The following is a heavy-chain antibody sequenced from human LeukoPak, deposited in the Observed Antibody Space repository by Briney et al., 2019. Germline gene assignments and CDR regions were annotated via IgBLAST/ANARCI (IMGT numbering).Heavy chain of an antibody. V-gene: IGHV1-69*01. D-gene: IGHD4-11*01. J-gene: IGHJ6*03. CDR1: GGTFSSYA. CDR2: IIPIFGTA. Sequence: SVKVSCKASGGTFSSYAISWVRQAPGQGLEWMGGIIPIFGTANYAQKFQGRVTITADESTSTAYMELSSLRSEDTAVYYCAREVTTAPYYYYYMDVWGKRTTVTVSS. CDR3: AREVTTAPYYYYYMDV.